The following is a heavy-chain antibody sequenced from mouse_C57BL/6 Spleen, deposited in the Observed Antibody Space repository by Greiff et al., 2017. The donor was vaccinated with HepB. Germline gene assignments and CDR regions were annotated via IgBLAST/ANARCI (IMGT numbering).Heavy chain of an antibody. CDR1: GFTFSDYY. J-gene: IGHJ2*01. Sequence: DVQLQESEGGLVQPGSSMKLSCTASGFTFSDYYMAWVRQVPEKGLEWVANINYDGSSTYYLDSLKSRFIISRDNAKNILYLQMSSLKSEDTATYYCARDYGSSLDYWGQGTTLTVSS. D-gene: IGHD1-1*01. V-gene: IGHV5-16*01. CDR2: INYDGSST. CDR3: ARDYGSSLDY.